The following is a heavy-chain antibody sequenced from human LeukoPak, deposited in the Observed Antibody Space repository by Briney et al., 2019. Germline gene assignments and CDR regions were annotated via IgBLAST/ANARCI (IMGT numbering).Heavy chain of an antibody. CDR2: IIPIFGTA. D-gene: IGHD3-16*01. V-gene: IGHV1-69*13. CDR3: ARARGGGKYVPDAFDI. J-gene: IGHJ3*02. CDR1: GGTFSSYA. Sequence: GASVKVSCKASGGTFSSYAISWVRPAPGHGLEWMGGIIPIFGTANYAQKFQGRVTITADDSPSTAYMELSSLRSEDTAVYYCARARGGGKYVPDAFDIWGQGTMVTVSS.